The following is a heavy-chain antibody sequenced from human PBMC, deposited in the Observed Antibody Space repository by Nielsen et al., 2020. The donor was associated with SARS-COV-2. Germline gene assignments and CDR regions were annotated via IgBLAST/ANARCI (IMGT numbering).Heavy chain of an antibody. Sequence: GGSLRLSCAASGFIVSSNYMSWVRQAPGKGLEWVAVMYSDGSTNYAESVKGRITIYRDNSKNSMYLQMNSLRAEDTAVYYCAREGVGATRYFDYWGQGTLVPVSS. V-gene: IGHV3-53*01. CDR3: AREGVGATRYFDY. CDR1: GFIVSSNY. J-gene: IGHJ4*02. CDR2: MYSDGST. D-gene: IGHD1-26*01.